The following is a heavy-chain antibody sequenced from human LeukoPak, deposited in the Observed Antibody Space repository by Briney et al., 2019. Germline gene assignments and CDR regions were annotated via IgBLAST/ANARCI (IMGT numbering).Heavy chain of an antibody. Sequence: GGSLRLSCAASGFTFSSYGMHWVRQAPGKGLEWVAIISYDGSNKYYADSVKGRFTISRDNSKNTLYLQMNSLRAEDTAVYYRTKGCRYCSGGSQDYWGQGTLVAVSS. J-gene: IGHJ4*02. V-gene: IGHV3-30*18. D-gene: IGHD2-15*01. CDR1: GFTFSSYG. CDR3: TKGCRYCSGGSQDY. CDR2: ISYDGSNK.